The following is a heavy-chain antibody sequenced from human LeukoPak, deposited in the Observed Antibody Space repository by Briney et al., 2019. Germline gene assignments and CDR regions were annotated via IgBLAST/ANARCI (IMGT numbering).Heavy chain of an antibody. CDR1: GGSFSGYY. Sequence: SETLSLTCAVYGGSFSGYYWSWIRQPPGKGLEWIGEINHSGSTNYNPSLKSRVTISVDTSKNQFSLKLSSVTAADTAVYYCARARGIAATIEDWGQGTLVTVSS. D-gene: IGHD6-13*01. J-gene: IGHJ4*02. CDR2: INHSGST. CDR3: ARARGIAATIED. V-gene: IGHV4-34*01.